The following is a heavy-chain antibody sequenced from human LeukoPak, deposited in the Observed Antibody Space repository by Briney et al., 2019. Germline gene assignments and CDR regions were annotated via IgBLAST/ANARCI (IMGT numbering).Heavy chain of an antibody. CDR1: GFTFSSYA. D-gene: IGHD6-13*01. J-gene: IGHJ5*02. CDR2: ISYDGSNK. CDR3: ARDSASSWYVGENWFDP. Sequence: GGSLRLSCAASGFTFSSYAMHWVRQAPGKGLEWVAVISYDGSNKYYADSVKGRFTISRDNSKNTLYLQMNSLRAEDTAVYYCARDSASSWYVGENWFDPWGQGTLVTVSS. V-gene: IGHV3-30-3*01.